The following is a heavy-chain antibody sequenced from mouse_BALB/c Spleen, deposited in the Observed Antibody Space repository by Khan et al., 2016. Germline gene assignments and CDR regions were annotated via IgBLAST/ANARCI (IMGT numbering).Heavy chain of an antibody. Sequence: EVELVESGGDLVKPGGSLKLSCAASGFTFSSYGMSWVRQTPDKRLEWVATISSGGSYTYYPDSVKGRFTISRDNAKNTLYLQMSSLKSEDTAMYYCATNWDVYLDYWGQGTTLTVSS. CDR3: ATNWDVYLDY. CDR2: ISSGGSYT. V-gene: IGHV5-6*01. D-gene: IGHD4-1*01. J-gene: IGHJ2*01. CDR1: GFTFSSYG.